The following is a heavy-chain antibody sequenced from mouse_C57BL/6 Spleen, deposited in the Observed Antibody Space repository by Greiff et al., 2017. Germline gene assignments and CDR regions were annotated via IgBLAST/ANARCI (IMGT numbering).Heavy chain of an antibody. V-gene: IGHV7-3*01. CDR1: GFTFTDYY. CDR2: IRNKANGYTT. CDR3: ARYVATNAMDY. Sequence: EVKVVESGGGLVQPGGSLSLSCAASGFTFTDYYMSWVRQPPGKALEWLGFIRNKANGYTTEYSASVKGRFTISRDNSQSILYLQMNALRAEDSATYYCARYVATNAMDYWGQGTSVTFAS. D-gene: IGHD1-1*01. J-gene: IGHJ4*01.